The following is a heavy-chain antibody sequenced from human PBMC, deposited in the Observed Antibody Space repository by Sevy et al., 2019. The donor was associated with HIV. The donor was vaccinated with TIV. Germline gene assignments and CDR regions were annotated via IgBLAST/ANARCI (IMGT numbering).Heavy chain of an antibody. CDR2: IRNYGSNK. Sequence: GGSLRLSCAASGFIFKSYGMHWVRQAPGKGLEWVTFIRNYGSNKYYADSVRGRFTASRDNSKNTLHLQMNSLRPEDTAVYYCVKGPHPAVTTSYALDVWGQGTTVTVSS. D-gene: IGHD4-17*01. CDR1: GFIFKSYG. V-gene: IGHV3-30*02. J-gene: IGHJ6*02. CDR3: VKGPHPAVTTSYALDV.